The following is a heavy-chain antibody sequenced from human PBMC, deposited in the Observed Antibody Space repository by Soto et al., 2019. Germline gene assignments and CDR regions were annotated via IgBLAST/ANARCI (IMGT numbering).Heavy chain of an antibody. J-gene: IGHJ4*02. Sequence: LSLTCAISGDSVSSNSAAWNWIRQSPSRGLEWLGRTYYRSKWYNDYAVSVRSRITINPDTSKNHFSLQLNSVTPEDTAVYYCARLAPGGSGGGGDYWGQGTLVTVSS. CDR1: GDSVSSNSAA. V-gene: IGHV6-1*01. CDR2: TYYRSKWYN. D-gene: IGHD6-19*01. CDR3: ARLAPGGSGGGGDY.